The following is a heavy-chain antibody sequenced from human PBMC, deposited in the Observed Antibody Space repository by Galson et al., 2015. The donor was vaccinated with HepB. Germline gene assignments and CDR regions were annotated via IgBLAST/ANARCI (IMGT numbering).Heavy chain of an antibody. J-gene: IGHJ2*01. CDR2: IYPGDSDT. CDR1: GYSFTSYW. CDR3: ARRLYCSSTSCSNFWYFDL. V-gene: IGHV5-51*03. Sequence: QSGAEVKKPGESLKISCKGSGYSFTSYWIGWVRQMPGKGLEWMGIIYPGDSDTRYSPSFQGQVTISADKSISTAYLQWSSLKASDTAMYYCARRLYCSSTSCSNFWYFDLWGRGTLVTVSS. D-gene: IGHD2-2*01.